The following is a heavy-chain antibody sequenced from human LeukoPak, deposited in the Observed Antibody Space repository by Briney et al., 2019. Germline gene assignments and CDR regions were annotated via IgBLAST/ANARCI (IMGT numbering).Heavy chain of an antibody. CDR2: ITSSSSHI. Sequence: GGSLRLSCAASGFTFSSYNMNWVRQAPGKGLEWVSSITSSSSHIYYADSVKGRFTISRDNSKNTLYLQMNSLRAEDTAVYYCAKDQRAAGYYYYYMDVWGKGTTVTVSS. J-gene: IGHJ6*03. CDR3: AKDQRAAGYYYYYMDV. CDR1: GFTFSSYN. D-gene: IGHD6-13*01. V-gene: IGHV3-21*04.